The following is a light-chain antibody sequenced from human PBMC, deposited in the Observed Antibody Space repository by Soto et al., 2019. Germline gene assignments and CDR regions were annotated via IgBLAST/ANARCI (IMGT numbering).Light chain of an antibody. J-gene: IGKJ1*01. Sequence: ELLMTQSPPTPSVSPAKRATLSCRASQSVSSNLAWYQQKPGQAPRLLIYGASTRDTGIPSRFSGSGSGTEFTLTISSLQSEDFAVYYCQQYNNRPRTFGQGTKVDIK. V-gene: IGKV3-15*01. CDR1: QSVSSN. CDR2: GAS. CDR3: QQYNNRPRT.